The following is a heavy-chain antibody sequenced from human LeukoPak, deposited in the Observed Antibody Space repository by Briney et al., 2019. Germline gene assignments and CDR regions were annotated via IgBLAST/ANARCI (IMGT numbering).Heavy chain of an antibody. Sequence: SETLSLTCTVSGGSISSYYWSWIRQPPGKGLEWIGYIYYSGSTNYNPSLKSRVTISVDTSKNQFSLKLSSVTAADTAVYYCARVAFDWLTNWGQGTLVTVSS. J-gene: IGHJ4*02. CDR3: ARVAFDWLTN. CDR1: GGSISSYY. V-gene: IGHV4-59*01. CDR2: IYYSGST. D-gene: IGHD3-9*01.